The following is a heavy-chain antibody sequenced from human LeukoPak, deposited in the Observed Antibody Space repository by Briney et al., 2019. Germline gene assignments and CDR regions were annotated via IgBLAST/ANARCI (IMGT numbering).Heavy chain of an antibody. CDR1: GYTFTSYY. J-gene: IGHJ5*02. V-gene: IGHV1-46*01. Sequence: ASVTVSCKASGYTFTSYYMHWVRQAPGQGLEWMGIINPSGGSTSYAQKFQGRVTMTRDMSTSTVYMELSSLRSEDTAVYYCARDPSSYCSSTSCPNNWFDPWGQGTLVTVSS. D-gene: IGHD2-2*01. CDR3: ARDPSSYCSSTSCPNNWFDP. CDR2: INPSGGST.